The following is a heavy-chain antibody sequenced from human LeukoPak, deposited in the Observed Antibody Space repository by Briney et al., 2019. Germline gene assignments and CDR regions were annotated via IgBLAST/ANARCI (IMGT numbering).Heavy chain of an antibody. CDR3: ASFAGYSSGWYRGNFDY. D-gene: IGHD6-19*01. J-gene: IGHJ4*02. CDR2: INPNSGGT. Sequence: ASVKVSCEASGYTFTGHYMHWVRQAPGQGLEWMGWINPNSGGTNYAQKFQGRVTMTRDTSISTAYMELSRLRSDDTAVYYCASFAGYSSGWYRGNFDYWGQGTLVTVSS. CDR1: GYTFTGHY. V-gene: IGHV1-2*02.